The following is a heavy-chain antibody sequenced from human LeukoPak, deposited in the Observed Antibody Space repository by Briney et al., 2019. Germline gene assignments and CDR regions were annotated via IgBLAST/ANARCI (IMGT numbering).Heavy chain of an antibody. Sequence: ASVRVSCKASGYTFNTNGITWVRQAPGQGLEWMGWISVNSGDTDYAEKFQGRVTMTEDTSTDTAYMELSSLRSEDTAVYYCATARPPLLGYFDYWGQGTLVTVSS. CDR1: GYTFNTNG. CDR2: ISVNSGDT. CDR3: ATARPPLLGYFDY. J-gene: IGHJ4*02. V-gene: IGHV1-18*01. D-gene: IGHD3-16*01.